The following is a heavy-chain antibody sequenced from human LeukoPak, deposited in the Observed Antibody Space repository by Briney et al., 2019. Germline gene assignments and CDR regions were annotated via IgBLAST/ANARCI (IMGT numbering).Heavy chain of an antibody. Sequence: PGGTLRLSCAASGFTVSSNYMSWVRQAPGKGLEWVSVIYRGGSTYYADSVKGRFTIPRDNSKNTLYLQMNSLRAEGTAVYYWVRAPFGYWGQGTLVTDS. CDR1: GFTVSSNY. CDR3: VRAPFGY. V-gene: IGHV3-53*01. CDR2: IYRGGST. J-gene: IGHJ4*02.